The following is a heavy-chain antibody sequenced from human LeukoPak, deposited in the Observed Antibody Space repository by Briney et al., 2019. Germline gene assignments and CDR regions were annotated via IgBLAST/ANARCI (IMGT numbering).Heavy chain of an antibody. V-gene: IGHV3-21*01. CDR2: ISSSSSHI. Sequence: GGSLRLSCAASGFTFSSYSMNWVRQAPGKGLAWVSSISSSSSHIYYADSVKGRFTISRDNAKNSLYLQMNSLRAEDTAVYYCARDRWEPVVVVPAAIAFWGQGTLVTVSS. J-gene: IGHJ4*02. CDR1: GFTFSSYS. D-gene: IGHD2-2*01. CDR3: ARDRWEPVVVVPAAIAF.